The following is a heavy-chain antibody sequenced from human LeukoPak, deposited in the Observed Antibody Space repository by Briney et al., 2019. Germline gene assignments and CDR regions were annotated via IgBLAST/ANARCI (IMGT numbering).Heavy chain of an antibody. J-gene: IGHJ2*01. Sequence: GGSLRLSCAASGFTVSSNYMSWVRQAPGKGLEWVSVIYSGGSTYYADSVKGRFTISRDNAKNSLYLQMNSMRDEDTAVYYCARDRAAPTWYFDLWGRGTLVTVSS. CDR2: IYSGGST. CDR3: ARDRAAPTWYFDL. V-gene: IGHV3-53*01. D-gene: IGHD2-15*01. CDR1: GFTVSSNY.